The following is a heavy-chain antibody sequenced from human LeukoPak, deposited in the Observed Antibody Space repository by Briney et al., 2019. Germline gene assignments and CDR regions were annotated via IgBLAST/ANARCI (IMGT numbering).Heavy chain of an antibody. J-gene: IGHJ6*04. V-gene: IGHV3-9*01. D-gene: IGHD3-10*01. CDR2: ISWNSGSI. CDR3: AQAVYGSGSYYPDV. CDR1: GFTFDDYA. Sequence: GGSLRLSCAASGFTFDDYAMHWVRQAPGKGLEWVSGISWNSGSIGYADSVKGRFTISRDNAKNSLYLQMNSLRAEDTALYYCAQAVYGSGSYYPDVWGKGTTVTVSS.